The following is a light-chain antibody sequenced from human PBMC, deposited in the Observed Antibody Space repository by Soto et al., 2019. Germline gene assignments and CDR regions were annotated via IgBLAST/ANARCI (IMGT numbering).Light chain of an antibody. CDR1: QCISTT. J-gene: IGKJ4*01. Sequence: EIVLTQSPVTLSVSPGERATLSCRASQCISTTLVWYQQKPGQAPRLLIYGESTRATGVPARFSGSGSGTEFTLTISSLQSEDFAVYYCQQYNSWVTFGGGTKVEIK. CDR3: QQYNSWVT. CDR2: GES. V-gene: IGKV3-15*01.